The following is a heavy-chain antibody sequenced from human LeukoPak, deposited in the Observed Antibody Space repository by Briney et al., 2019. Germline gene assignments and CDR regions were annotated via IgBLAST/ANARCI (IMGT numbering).Heavy chain of an antibody. CDR2: IKQDGSEK. CDR1: GFTFSSYW. D-gene: IGHD3-10*01. Sequence: PGGSLRLSCAASGFTFSSYWMSWVRQAPGKGLEWVANIKQDGSEKYYVDSVKGRFTISRDNAKNSLYLQMNSLRAEDTAVYYCAREGIEYYGSVHYFDYWGQGTLVTVSS. J-gene: IGHJ4*02. CDR3: AREGIEYYGSVHYFDY. V-gene: IGHV3-7*01.